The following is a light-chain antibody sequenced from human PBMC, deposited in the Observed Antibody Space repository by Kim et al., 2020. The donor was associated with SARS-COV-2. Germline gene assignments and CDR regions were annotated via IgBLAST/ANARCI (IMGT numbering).Light chain of an antibody. CDR2: DVS. CDR1: SSDIGTYNF. J-gene: IGLJ3*02. Sequence: GQSVAICCTGNSSDIGTYNFVSWYQQHPGEAPKLMIYDVSKRHSGISSRFSGSKSGNTASLTISGLQAEDEADYYCSSYTRSSSFGFGGGTKLTVL. CDR3: SSYTRSSSFG. V-gene: IGLV2-14*03.